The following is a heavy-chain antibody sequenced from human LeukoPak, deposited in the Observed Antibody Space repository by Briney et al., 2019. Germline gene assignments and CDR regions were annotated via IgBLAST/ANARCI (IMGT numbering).Heavy chain of an antibody. D-gene: IGHD6-6*01. J-gene: IGHJ4*02. CDR2: ISGSSSDI. CDR1: GFILSDYD. CDR3: ARSGAARPLY. Sequence: GGSVSLSCVASGFILSDYDMEWVRQARGKGLVGFLYISGSSSDIEYTDSVKGRFTIYRDKAKNSLFLQMHSLTVKDTPVYYCARSGAARPLYWGQEPLVTLSS. V-gene: IGHV3-21*05.